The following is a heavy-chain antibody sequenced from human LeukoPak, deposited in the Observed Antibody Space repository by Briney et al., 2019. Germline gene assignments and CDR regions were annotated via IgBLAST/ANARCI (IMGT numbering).Heavy chain of an antibody. D-gene: IGHD3-10*01. CDR2: INPNSGGT. V-gene: IGHV1-2*02. Sequence: GASVKVSCKASGCTFTSYGISWVRQAPGQGLEWMGWINPNSGGTNYAQKFQGRVTMTRDTSISTVYMELSRLRSDDTAAYYCARDPLWFGGIAFDIWGQGTMVTVSS. CDR1: GCTFTSYG. CDR3: ARDPLWFGGIAFDI. J-gene: IGHJ3*02.